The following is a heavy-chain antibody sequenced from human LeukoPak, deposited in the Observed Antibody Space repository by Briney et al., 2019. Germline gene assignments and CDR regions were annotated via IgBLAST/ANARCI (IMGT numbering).Heavy chain of an antibody. D-gene: IGHD3-22*01. CDR2: IRSDGTT. V-gene: IGHV4-4*07. CDR3: ARSTGFYTTYYMDV. J-gene: IGHJ6*03. Sequence: SETLSLTCTVSGDSMGNYYWNWLRQPAGKGLEWIGRIRSDGTTYANPSLESAVIMSVDTSNNHISLGLSSATAADTAVYYYARSTGFYTTYYMDVWGKGTTVTVSS. CDR1: GDSMGNYY.